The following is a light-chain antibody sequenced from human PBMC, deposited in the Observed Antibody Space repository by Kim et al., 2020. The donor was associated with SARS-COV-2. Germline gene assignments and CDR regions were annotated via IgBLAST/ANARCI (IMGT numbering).Light chain of an antibody. V-gene: IGKV1-5*03. CDR3: QQYDSYSGT. CDR1: QTISSY. J-gene: IGKJ2*01. CDR2: KSS. Sequence: SASVGDRVTITCRASQTISSYLAWYQQKPGKAPKVLIYKSSSLKKGVPSRFSGSGSGTVFTLTISSLQPDDFATYYCQQYDSYSGTFGQGTKLEI.